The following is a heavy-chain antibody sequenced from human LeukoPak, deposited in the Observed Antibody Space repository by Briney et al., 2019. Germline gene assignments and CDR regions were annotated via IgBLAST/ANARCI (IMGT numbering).Heavy chain of an antibody. CDR3: ARPYYSNYYYYGMDV. V-gene: IGHV3-30*03. D-gene: IGHD4-11*01. CDR2: ISYDGSNK. CDR1: GFTFSSYG. Sequence: GRSLRLSCAASGFTFSSYGMHWVRQAPGKGLEWVAVISYDGSNKYYADSVKGRFTISRDNSKNTLYLQMNSLRVEDTAVYYCARPYYSNYYYYGMDVWGQGTTVTVSS. J-gene: IGHJ6*02.